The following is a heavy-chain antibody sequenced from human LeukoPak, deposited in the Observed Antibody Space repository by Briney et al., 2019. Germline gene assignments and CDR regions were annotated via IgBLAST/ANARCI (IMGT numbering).Heavy chain of an antibody. V-gene: IGHV4-34*01. D-gene: IGHD3-10*01. J-gene: IGHJ5*02. CDR3: ARGPPPRITMVRGISWFDP. Sequence: PSETLSLTCAVYGGSFSGYYWSWLRQPPGKGLEWIGEINHSGSTNYNPSLKSRVTISVDTSKNQFSLKLSSVTAADTAVYYCARGPPPRITMVRGISWFDPWGQGTLVTVSS. CDR1: GGSFSGYY. CDR2: INHSGST.